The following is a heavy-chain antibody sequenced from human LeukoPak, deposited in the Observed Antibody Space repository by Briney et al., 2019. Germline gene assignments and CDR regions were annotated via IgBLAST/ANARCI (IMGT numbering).Heavy chain of an antibody. D-gene: IGHD6-13*01. V-gene: IGHV1-46*01. J-gene: IGHJ6*02. CDR2: INPSGGST. Sequence: ASVKVSCKASGYTFTSYYMHWVRQAPGQGLEWMGKINPSGGSTSYAQKFQGRVTVTRETSTSTVYMEVSSLTSEDTGVYYCARGAGSSSWYYYYGMDVWGQGTTVTVSS. CDR1: GYTFTSYY. CDR3: ARGAGSSSWYYYYGMDV.